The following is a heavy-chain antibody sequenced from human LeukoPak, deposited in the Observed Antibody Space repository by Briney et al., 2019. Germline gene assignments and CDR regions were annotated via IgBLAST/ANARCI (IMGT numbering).Heavy chain of an antibody. Sequence: PSETLSLTCTVSGGSISSYYWSWIRQPPGKGLEWIGYIYYSGSTNYNPSLKSRVTISVDTSKNQFSLKLSSVTAADTAVYYCARTGTAAGWLSGDWFDPWGQGTLVTVSS. J-gene: IGHJ5*02. D-gene: IGHD6-13*01. CDR1: GGSISSYY. CDR3: ARTGTAAGWLSGDWFDP. CDR2: IYYSGST. V-gene: IGHV4-59*08.